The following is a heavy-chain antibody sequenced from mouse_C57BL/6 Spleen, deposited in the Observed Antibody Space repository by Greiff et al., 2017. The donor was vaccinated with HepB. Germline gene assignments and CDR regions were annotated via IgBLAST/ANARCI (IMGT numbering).Heavy chain of an antibody. Sequence: QVQLKQSGAELVKPGASVKISCKASGYAFSSYWMNWVKQRPGKGLEWIGQIYPGDGDTNYNGKFKGKATLTADKSSSTAYMQLSSLTSEDSAVYFCARYWGYDYDAPAWFAYWGQGTLVTVSA. J-gene: IGHJ3*01. CDR1: GYAFSSYW. V-gene: IGHV1-80*01. CDR3: ARYWGYDYDAPAWFAY. CDR2: IYPGDGDT. D-gene: IGHD2-4*01.